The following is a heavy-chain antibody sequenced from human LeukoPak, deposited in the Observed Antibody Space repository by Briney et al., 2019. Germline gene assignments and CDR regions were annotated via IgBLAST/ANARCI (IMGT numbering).Heavy chain of an antibody. J-gene: IGHJ4*02. D-gene: IGHD3-22*01. CDR3: AREWYCYDSSGSQDFDY. CDR2: INTNTGNP. V-gene: IGHV7-4-1*02. CDR1: GYTFTSYA. Sequence: ASVKVSCKASGYTFTSYAMNWVRQAPGQGLEWMGWINTNTGNPTYAQGFTGRFVFSLDTSVSTAYLQISSLKAEDTAVYYCAREWYCYDSSGSQDFDYWGQGTLVTVSS.